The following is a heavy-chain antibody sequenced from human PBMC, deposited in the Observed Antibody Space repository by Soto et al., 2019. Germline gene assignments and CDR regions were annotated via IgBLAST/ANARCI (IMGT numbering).Heavy chain of an antibody. CDR3: ARVPTTVTTD. CDR1: GGSISSGGYS. Sequence: PSETLSLTCAVSGGSISSGGYSWSWIRQPPGKGLEWIGYIYHSGSTYYTPSLKGRVTISVDRSKNQFSLKLSSVTAADTAVYYCARVPTTVTTDWGQGTLVTSPQ. V-gene: IGHV4-30-2*01. CDR2: IYHSGST. D-gene: IGHD4-17*01. J-gene: IGHJ4*02.